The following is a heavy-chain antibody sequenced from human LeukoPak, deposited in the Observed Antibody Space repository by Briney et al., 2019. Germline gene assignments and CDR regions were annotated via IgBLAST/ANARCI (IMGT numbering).Heavy chain of an antibody. V-gene: IGHV4-31*03. CDR2: IYYSGST. D-gene: IGHD5-18*01. CDR1: GGSISSGGYY. CDR3: ARVIRYSYGYYFDY. J-gene: IGHJ4*02. Sequence: PSETLSLTCTVSGGSISSGGYYWSWIRQHPGKGLEWIGYIYYSGSTYYNPSLKSRVTISVDTSKNQFSLKLSSVTAADTAVYYCARVIRYSYGYYFDYWGQGILVTVSS.